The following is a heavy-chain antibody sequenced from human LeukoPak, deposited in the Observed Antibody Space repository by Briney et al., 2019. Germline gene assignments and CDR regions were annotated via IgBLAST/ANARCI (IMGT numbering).Heavy chain of an antibody. CDR3: AKDKVANYYDSSGYLDY. Sequence: GSLRLSCAASGFTFISYAMSWVRQAPGKGLEWVSAISGSGGSTYYADSVKGRFTISRDNSKNTLYLQMNSLRAEDTAVYYCAKDKVANYYDSSGYLDYWGQGTLVTVSS. J-gene: IGHJ4*02. CDR1: GFTFISYA. V-gene: IGHV3-23*01. CDR2: ISGSGGST. D-gene: IGHD3-22*01.